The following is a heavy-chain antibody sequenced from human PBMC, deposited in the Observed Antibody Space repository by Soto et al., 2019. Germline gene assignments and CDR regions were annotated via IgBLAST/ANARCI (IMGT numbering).Heavy chain of an antibody. Sequence: EVQLVESGGGLVQPGGSLRLSCAASGFTFSSYDMHWVRQATGKGLEWVSAIGTAGDTYYPGSVKGRFTISRENAKNSLYRQMNSLRAGDTAVYYCAREGAAGGDFDYWGQGTLVTVSS. CDR1: GFTFSSYD. CDR3: AREGAAGGDFDY. V-gene: IGHV3-13*04. D-gene: IGHD6-13*01. J-gene: IGHJ4*02. CDR2: IGTAGDT.